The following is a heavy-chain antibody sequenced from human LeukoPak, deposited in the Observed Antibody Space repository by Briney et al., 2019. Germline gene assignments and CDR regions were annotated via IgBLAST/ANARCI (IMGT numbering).Heavy chain of an antibody. V-gene: IGHV3-74*01. J-gene: IGHJ4*02. Sequence: PGGSLRLSCAASGFTFSSYWMHWVRQAPGKGLVWVSRINTDASSTTYADSGKGRFTFSRDNAKNTLYLQMNSLRAEDTAVYYCVRDRGDGSTSFDYWGQGTLVTVSS. D-gene: IGHD5-24*01. CDR2: INTDASST. CDR1: GFTFSSYW. CDR3: VRDRGDGSTSFDY.